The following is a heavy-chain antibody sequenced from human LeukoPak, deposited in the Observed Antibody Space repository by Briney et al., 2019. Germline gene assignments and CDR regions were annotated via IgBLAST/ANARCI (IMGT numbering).Heavy chain of an antibody. D-gene: IGHD2-15*01. J-gene: IGHJ6*03. CDR2: INHSGST. Sequence: PSETLSLTCAVYGGSFSGYYWSWIRQPPGKGLEWIGEINHSGSTNYNPSLKSRVTISVDTSKNQFSLKLSSVTAADTAVYYCARWVVAADYYYYMDVWPKGTTVTVSS. CDR3: ARWVVAADYYYYMDV. V-gene: IGHV4-34*01. CDR1: GGSFSGYY.